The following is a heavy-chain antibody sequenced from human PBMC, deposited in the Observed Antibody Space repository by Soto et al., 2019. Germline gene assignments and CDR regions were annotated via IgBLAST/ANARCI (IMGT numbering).Heavy chain of an antibody. Sequence: EVQLVESGGVLVKPGGSLRLSCAASGFTFSSYSMNWVRQAPGKGLEWVSSISSSSSYIYYADSVKGRFTISRDNAKNSLYLQMNSLRAEDTAVYYCARDFPNAGEYYDFWSGYFIYYGMDVWGQGTTVTVSS. CDR3: ARDFPNAGEYYDFWSGYFIYYGMDV. J-gene: IGHJ6*02. D-gene: IGHD3-3*01. CDR1: GFTFSSYS. CDR2: ISSSSSYI. V-gene: IGHV3-21*01.